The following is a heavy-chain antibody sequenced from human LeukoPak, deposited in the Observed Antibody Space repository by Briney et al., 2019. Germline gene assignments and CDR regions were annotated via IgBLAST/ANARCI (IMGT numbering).Heavy chain of an antibody. J-gene: IGHJ6*02. CDR1: GGSISSGDYF. CDR2: LYYSGST. Sequence: SQTLSLTCTVSGGSISSGDYFWTWIRQPPGKGLEWIGFLYYSGSTYYNPSLRSRVTISVDTSKNQFSLKLSSVTAADTAVYYCARCSGGSCYHYGMDVWGQGTTVTVSS. D-gene: IGHD2-15*01. CDR3: ARCSGGSCYHYGMDV. V-gene: IGHV4-31*03.